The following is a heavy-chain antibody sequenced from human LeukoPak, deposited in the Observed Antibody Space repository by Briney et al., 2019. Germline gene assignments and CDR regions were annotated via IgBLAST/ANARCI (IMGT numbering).Heavy chain of an antibody. Sequence: ASVKVSCKASGYTFTGYYIHWVRQAPGQGLEWMGWINPNSGGTNYAQKFQGRVTMTRDTSISTAYMELSRLRSDDTAVYYCARLGTAMASYYFDYWGQGTLVTVSS. CDR3: ARLGTAMASYYFDY. CDR2: INPNSGGT. J-gene: IGHJ4*02. D-gene: IGHD5-18*01. V-gene: IGHV1-2*02. CDR1: GYTFTGYY.